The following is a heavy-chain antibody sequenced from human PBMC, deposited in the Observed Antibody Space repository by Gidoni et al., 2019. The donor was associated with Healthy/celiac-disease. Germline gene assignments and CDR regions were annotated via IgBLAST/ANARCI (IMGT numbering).Heavy chain of an antibody. Sequence: EVQLVESGGGLVQPGRSLRLSCTASGFTFGDYAMSWVRQAPGKGLEWVGFIRSKAYGGTTEYAASVKGRFTISRDDSKSIAYLQMNSLKTEDTAVYYCTSPITFGGVIVKPYWGQGTLVTVSS. CDR2: IRSKAYGGTT. CDR1: GFTFGDYA. J-gene: IGHJ4*02. D-gene: IGHD3-16*02. CDR3: TSPITFGGVIVKPY. V-gene: IGHV3-49*04.